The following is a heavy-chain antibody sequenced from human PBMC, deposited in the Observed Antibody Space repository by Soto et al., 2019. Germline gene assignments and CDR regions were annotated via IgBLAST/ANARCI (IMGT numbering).Heavy chain of an antibody. CDR3: ATRDTGRVY. CDR2: SHQSGST. J-gene: IGHJ4*02. CDR1: GVSIGSHDW. V-gene: IGHV4-4*02. D-gene: IGHD5-18*01. Sequence: QVQLQESGPGLVKPSGTLSLTCAVSGVSIGSHDWWTWVRQPPGKGLEWIGESHQSGSTNYNASLASLVTISLDKSKNHFSLQLSSVTFAHTAVYYCATRDTGRVYWGQGTLVTVSS.